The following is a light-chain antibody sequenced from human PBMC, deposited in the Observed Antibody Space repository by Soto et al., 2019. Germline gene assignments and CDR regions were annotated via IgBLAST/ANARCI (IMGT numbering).Light chain of an antibody. CDR2: GAS. V-gene: IGKV3-20*01. J-gene: IGKJ1*01. Sequence: IVLTKSPGTLSLSPGERATLSCRASQSVSNNYLAWYQQKPGQAPRLLIYGASNRATGIPDRFSGSGSGTDFTLTITRLEPEDFAMYYCQRYDSFRTFGQGTKVDIK. CDR1: QSVSNNY. CDR3: QRYDSFRT.